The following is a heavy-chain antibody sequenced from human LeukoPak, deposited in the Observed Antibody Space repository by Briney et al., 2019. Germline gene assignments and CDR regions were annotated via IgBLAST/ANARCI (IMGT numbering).Heavy chain of an antibody. Sequence: GGSLRLSCAASGFTFDDYAMPWVRQAPGKGLEWVSGISWNSGSIGYADSVKGRLTISRDNAKNSLYLQMNSLRAEDTALYYCAKDTAGKAATGFDYWGQGTLVTVSS. J-gene: IGHJ4*02. V-gene: IGHV3-9*01. CDR1: GFTFDDYA. CDR2: ISWNSGSI. CDR3: AKDTAGKAATGFDY. D-gene: IGHD2-15*01.